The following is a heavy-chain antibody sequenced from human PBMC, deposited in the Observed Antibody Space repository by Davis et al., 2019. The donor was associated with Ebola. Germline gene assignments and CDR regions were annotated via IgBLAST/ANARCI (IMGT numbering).Heavy chain of an antibody. CDR1: GFTFSSYA. V-gene: IGHV3-30-3*01. CDR3: ARALGTSPDY. CDR2: ISYDGSNK. Sequence: GESLKISCAASGFTFSSYAMHWVRQAPGKGLEWVAVISYDGSNKYYADSVKGRFTISRDNSKNTLYLQMNSLRAEDTAVYYCARALGTSPDYWGQGTLVTVSS. D-gene: IGHD2-2*01. J-gene: IGHJ4*02.